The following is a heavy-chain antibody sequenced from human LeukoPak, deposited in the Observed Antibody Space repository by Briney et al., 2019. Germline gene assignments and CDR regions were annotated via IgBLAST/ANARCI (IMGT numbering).Heavy chain of an antibody. CDR1: GYTFTNYW. J-gene: IGHJ4*02. CDR3: AKGTLFGGFDY. V-gene: IGHV5-51*01. CDR2: IHPGDSDT. Sequence: GESLKISREASGYTFTNYWIVWVRQMPGIGLEWMGIIHPGDSDTRYSPSFQGHVTITADKSIRTAYLQWNSLRASDTAMYYCAKGTLFGGFDYWGQGSLVTVSS. D-gene: IGHD3-10*01.